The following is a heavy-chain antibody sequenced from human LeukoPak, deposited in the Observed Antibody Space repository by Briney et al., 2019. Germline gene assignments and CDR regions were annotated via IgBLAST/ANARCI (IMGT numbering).Heavy chain of an antibody. J-gene: IGHJ4*02. D-gene: IGHD2-15*01. CDR2: IYYSGST. Sequence: PSETLSLTCTVSGGSISSYYWSWIRQPPGKGLEWIGYIYYSGSTYYNPSLKSRVTISVDTSKNQFSLKLSSVTAADTAVYYCARGPRGWFDYWGQGTLVTVSS. CDR1: GGSISSYY. CDR3: ARGPRGWFDY. V-gene: IGHV4-30-4*01.